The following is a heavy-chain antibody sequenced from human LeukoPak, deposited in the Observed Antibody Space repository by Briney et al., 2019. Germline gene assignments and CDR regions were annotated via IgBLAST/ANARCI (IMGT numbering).Heavy chain of an antibody. CDR2: NNPNSGGT. J-gene: IGHJ5*02. CDR3: ARGGSGNYFSWLDP. Sequence: ASVKVSCKASGYTFTGYYIHWVRQAPGQGLECVGWNNPNSGGTNYARKFQGRVTMTRDTSISTAYMELSRLRSDDTAVYYCARGGSGNYFSWLDPWGQGTLVTVSS. CDR1: GYTFTGYY. V-gene: IGHV1-2*02. D-gene: IGHD3-10*01.